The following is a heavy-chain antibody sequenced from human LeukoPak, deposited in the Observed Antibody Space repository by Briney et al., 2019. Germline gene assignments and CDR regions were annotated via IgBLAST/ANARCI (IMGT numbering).Heavy chain of an antibody. V-gene: IGHV4-31*03. CDR1: GGSISSGGYY. Sequence: SETLSLTCTVSGGSISSGGYYWSWIRQHPGKGLEWIGYIYYSGSTYYNPSLKSRVTISVDTSKNQFSLKLSSVTAADTAVYYCARDLSLTIFGVAHPNYYMDVWGKGTTVTVSS. CDR2: IYYSGST. J-gene: IGHJ6*03. D-gene: IGHD3-3*01. CDR3: ARDLSLTIFGVAHPNYYMDV.